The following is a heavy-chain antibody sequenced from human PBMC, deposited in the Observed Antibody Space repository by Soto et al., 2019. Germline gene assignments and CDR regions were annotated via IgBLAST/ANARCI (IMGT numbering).Heavy chain of an antibody. CDR2: INPNSGGT. CDR1: GDAVTGYY. D-gene: IGHD6-19*01. CDR3: ARAIAVAGTSRFDP. J-gene: IGHJ5*02. Sequence: ASVKVSCKASGDAVTGYYMHWVRQAPGQGLEWMGWINPNSGGTNYAQKFQGRVTMTRDTSISTAYMELSRLRSDDTAVYYCARAIAVAGTSRFDPWGKGTLVTVSS. V-gene: IGHV1-2*02.